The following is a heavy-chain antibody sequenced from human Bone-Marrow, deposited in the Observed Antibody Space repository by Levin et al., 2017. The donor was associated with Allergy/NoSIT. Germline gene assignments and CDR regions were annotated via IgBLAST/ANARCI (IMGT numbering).Heavy chain of an antibody. V-gene: IGHV3-21*01. Sequence: GGSLRLSCAASGFTFSTFGVNWVRQIPGKGLEWVASISSGGNDIYYADSVKGRFTISRDNVKHSLYLQMNSLRAEDTAVYYCARDRTFGILRNYGLGVWGQGPTVTVSS. CDR1: GFTFSTFG. CDR2: ISSGGNDI. CDR3: ARDRTFGILRNYGLGV. J-gene: IGHJ6*02. D-gene: IGHD3-16*01.